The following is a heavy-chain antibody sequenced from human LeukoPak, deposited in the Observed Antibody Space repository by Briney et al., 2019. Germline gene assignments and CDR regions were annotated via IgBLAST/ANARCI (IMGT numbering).Heavy chain of an antibody. Sequence: ASVKVSCKASGYTLTKYDISWVRQAPGQGLEWMGWISVYNGNTNYAQKFQGRVTMTTDTSTSTAYMELRSLRSDDTAVYYCAREPGYSSSWYKAPLDYWGQGTLVTVSS. D-gene: IGHD6-13*01. J-gene: IGHJ4*02. CDR1: GYTLTKYD. CDR2: ISVYNGNT. CDR3: AREPGYSSSWYKAPLDY. V-gene: IGHV1-18*01.